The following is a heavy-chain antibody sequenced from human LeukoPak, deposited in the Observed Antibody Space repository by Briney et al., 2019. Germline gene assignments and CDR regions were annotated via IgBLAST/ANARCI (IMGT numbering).Heavy chain of an antibody. CDR1: GYTFTSYD. CDR3: ASKVYDSSGYDAFDI. CDR2: MNPNSGNT. D-gene: IGHD3-22*01. Sequence: RASVTVSCKASGYTFTSYDINWVRQAPGQGLEWMGWMNPNSGNTDYAQKFQGRVTITRNTSISTAYMELSSLRSEDTAVYYCASKVYDSSGYDAFDIWGQGTMVTVSS. V-gene: IGHV1-8*01. J-gene: IGHJ3*02.